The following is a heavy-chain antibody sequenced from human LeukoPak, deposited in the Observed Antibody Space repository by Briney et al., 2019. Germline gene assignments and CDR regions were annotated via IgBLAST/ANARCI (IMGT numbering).Heavy chain of an antibody. CDR2: ISNSGSTI. CDR3: ASDITGMGWFDP. J-gene: IGHJ5*02. D-gene: IGHD1-20*01. Sequence: GGSLRLSCAASGFTFSVYHMRWVRQAPGEGLEWVSEISNSGSTIYYTDSVKGRFTISRHNAKNSIYLQMNSLRAEDTAVYYCASDITGMGWFDPWGQGTLVTVSS. V-gene: IGHV3-11*01. CDR1: GFTFSVYH.